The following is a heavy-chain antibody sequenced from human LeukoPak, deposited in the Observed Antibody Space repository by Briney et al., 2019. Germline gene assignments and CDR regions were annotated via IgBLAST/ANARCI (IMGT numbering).Heavy chain of an antibody. CDR1: GFTFSSYA. CDR2: ISYDGSNK. V-gene: IGHV3-30-3*01. CDR3: ALSSSASGY. J-gene: IGHJ4*02. Sequence: PGRSLRLSCAASGFTFSSYAMHWVRQAPGKGLEWVAVISYDGSNKYYADSVKGRFTISRDNSKNTLYLQMNSLRAEDTAVYYCALSSSASGYWGQGTLVTVSS. D-gene: IGHD6-6*01.